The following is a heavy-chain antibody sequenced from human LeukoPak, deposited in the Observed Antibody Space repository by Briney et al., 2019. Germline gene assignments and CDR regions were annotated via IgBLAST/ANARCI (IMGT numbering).Heavy chain of an antibody. CDR2: IYYSGST. Sequence: PSETLSLTCTVSGGSISSYYWSWIRQPPGKGLEWIGYIYYSGSTNYNPSLKSRVTISVDTSKNQFSLKLSSVTAADTAVYYCARGDYGDLFSYWGQGTLVTVSS. D-gene: IGHD4-17*01. J-gene: IGHJ4*02. CDR1: GGSISSYY. CDR3: ARGDYGDLFSY. V-gene: IGHV4-59*08.